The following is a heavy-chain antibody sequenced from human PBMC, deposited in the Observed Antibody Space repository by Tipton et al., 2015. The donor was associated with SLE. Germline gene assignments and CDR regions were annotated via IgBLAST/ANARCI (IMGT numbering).Heavy chain of an antibody. Sequence: TLPLTCSVSGGYMNYFWSWIRQPPGKGLEWIGYMYYSGSTNYNPSLKSRVTISIDTSENQFSLKLTSVTAADTAVYYCARDPYDSWSDYQATFDYWGQGTLVTVSP. V-gene: IGHV4-59*12. CDR1: GGYMNYF. J-gene: IGHJ4*02. D-gene: IGHD3-3*01. CDR3: ARDPYDSWSDYQATFDY. CDR2: MYYSGST.